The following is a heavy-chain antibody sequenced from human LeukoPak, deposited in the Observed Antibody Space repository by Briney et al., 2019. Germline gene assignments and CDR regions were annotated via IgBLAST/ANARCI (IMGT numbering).Heavy chain of an antibody. CDR3: ASARLSVSYPPNFDY. J-gene: IGHJ4*02. CDR1: GFTFSSYA. D-gene: IGHD3-10*01. Sequence: PRGSLRLSCAASGFTFSSYAMSWVRQAPGKGLEWVSAISGSGGSTYYADSVKGRFTISRDNSKNTLYLQMNSLRAEDTAVYYCASARLSVSYPPNFDYWGQGTLVTVSS. CDR2: ISGSGGST. V-gene: IGHV3-23*01.